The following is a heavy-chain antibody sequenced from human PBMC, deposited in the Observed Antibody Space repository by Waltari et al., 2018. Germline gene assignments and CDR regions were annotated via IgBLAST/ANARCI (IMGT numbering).Heavy chain of an antibody. CDR3: ARALMVRGLTHFDY. J-gene: IGHJ4*02. CDR2: IISSSSYI. V-gene: IGHV3-21*01. Sequence: EVQLVESGGGLVKPGGSLRLSCAASGFTFSSYSMNWVRQAPGKGLEWVSSIISSSSYIYYADSVKGRFTISRDNAKNSLYLQMNILRAEDTAVYYGARALMVRGLTHFDYWGQGTLVTVSS. CDR1: GFTFSSYS. D-gene: IGHD3-10*01.